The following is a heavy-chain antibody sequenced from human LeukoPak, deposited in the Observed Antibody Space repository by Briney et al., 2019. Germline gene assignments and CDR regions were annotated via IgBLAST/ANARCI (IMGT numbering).Heavy chain of an antibody. J-gene: IGHJ4*02. CDR1: GFTFGDYG. V-gene: IGHV3-48*01. Sequence: GGSLRLSCAASGFTFGDYGMSWVRQAPGKGLEWVSYISSSSSTIYYADSVKGRFTISRDNAKNSLYLQMTSLRAEDTAVYYCARSYYDFWSGYYQILFDYWGQGTLVTVSS. CDR3: ARSYYDFWSGYYQILFDY. CDR2: ISSSSSTI. D-gene: IGHD3-3*01.